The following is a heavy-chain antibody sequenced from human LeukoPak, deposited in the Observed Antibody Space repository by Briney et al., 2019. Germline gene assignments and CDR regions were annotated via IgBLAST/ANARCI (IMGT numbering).Heavy chain of an antibody. D-gene: IGHD5-12*01. V-gene: IGHV1-8*01. CDR2: MNPNSGNT. CDR1: GYTFTSYD. J-gene: IGHJ5*02. CDR3: ARGWLRFLNWFDP. Sequence: ASVKVSCKASGYTFTSYDINWVRQATGQGLEWMGWMNPNSGNTGYAQKFQGRVIMTRNTSISTAYMELSSLRSEDTAVYYCARGWLRFLNWFDPWGQGTLVTVSS.